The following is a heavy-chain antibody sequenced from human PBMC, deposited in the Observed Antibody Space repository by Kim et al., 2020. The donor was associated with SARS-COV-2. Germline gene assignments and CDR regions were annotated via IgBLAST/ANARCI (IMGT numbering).Heavy chain of an antibody. CDR3: AKAPADSSGWSLEVFLDY. V-gene: IGHV3-23*01. CDR2: ISGSGGST. CDR1: GFTFSSYA. J-gene: IGHJ4*02. Sequence: GGSLRLSCAASGFTFSSYAMSWVRQAPGKGLEWVSAISGSGGSTYYADSVKGRFTISRDNSKNTLYLQMNSLRAEDTAVYYCAKAPADSSGWSLEVFLDYWGQGTLVTVSS. D-gene: IGHD6-19*01.